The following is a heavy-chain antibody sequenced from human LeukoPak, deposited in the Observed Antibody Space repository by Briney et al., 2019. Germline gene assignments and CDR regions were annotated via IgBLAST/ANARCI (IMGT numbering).Heavy chain of an antibody. V-gene: IGHV3-15*01. CDR1: GFTFSNAW. CDR2: IKSKTDGGAT. D-gene: IGHD2-2*01. J-gene: IGHJ3*01. Sequence: GGSLRLSCAASGFTFSNAWMSWVRQAPGKGLEWVGRIKSKTDGGATDYAAPVKGRITISRDDSKNTVYLQLNSLKAEDTAVYYCTTLPLGDTFDVWGQGTRVTVSS. CDR3: TTLPLGDTFDV.